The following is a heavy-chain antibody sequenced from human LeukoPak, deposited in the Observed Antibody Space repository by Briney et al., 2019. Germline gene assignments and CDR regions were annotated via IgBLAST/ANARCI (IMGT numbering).Heavy chain of an antibody. Sequence: GGPLRPSRAAWGFPFSNYAVRGAGQPPGKGLEGVSAISGSGGSKYYADSVKGHFTISRDNSKNTLYLQMNSLRAEDTAIYYCVNSQGSPALDYWGQGTLVTVSS. CDR2: ISGSGGSK. V-gene: IGHV3-23*01. CDR1: GFPFSNYA. CDR3: VNSQGSPALDY. J-gene: IGHJ4*02. D-gene: IGHD5-24*01.